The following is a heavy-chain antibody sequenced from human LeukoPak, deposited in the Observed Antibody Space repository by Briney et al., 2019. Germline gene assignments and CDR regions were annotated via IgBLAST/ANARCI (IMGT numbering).Heavy chain of an antibody. CDR2: ISGSGGST. V-gene: IGHV3-23*01. Sequence: GGSLRLSCAASGFTFSSYAMSWVRQAPGKGLEWVSAISGSGGSTYYADSVKGQFTISRDNSKNTLYLQMNSLRAKDTAVYYCAKDWRRAAASDYWGQGTLVTVSS. D-gene: IGHD6-13*01. CDR1: GFTFSSYA. CDR3: AKDWRRAAASDY. J-gene: IGHJ4*02.